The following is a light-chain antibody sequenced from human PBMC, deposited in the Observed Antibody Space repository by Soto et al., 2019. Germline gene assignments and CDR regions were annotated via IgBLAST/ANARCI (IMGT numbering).Light chain of an antibody. CDR3: QRYGTSPFT. J-gene: IGKJ3*01. CDR1: QSVSSSY. CDR2: AAS. V-gene: IGKV3-20*01. Sequence: EIVLTQSPGTLSLSPGERATLSCRASQSVSSSYLAWHQQKPGQAPRLLISAASNRATGIPDRFSGSGSGTAFTLTISRLEPEDFAVYYCQRYGTSPFTFGPGTKVYI.